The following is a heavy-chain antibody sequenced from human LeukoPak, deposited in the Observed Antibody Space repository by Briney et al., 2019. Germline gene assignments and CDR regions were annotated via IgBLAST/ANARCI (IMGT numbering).Heavy chain of an antibody. J-gene: IGHJ6*03. CDR2: ISGSGGST. D-gene: IGHD2-2*03. Sequence: GGSLRLSCAASGFTFSSYAMSWVRLAPGKGLEWVSAISGSGGSTYYADSVKGRFTISRDNSKNTLYLQMNSLRAEDTAVYYCAKGNGYCSSTSCSSYSYYMDVWGKGTTVTVSS. CDR3: AKGNGYCSSTSCSSYSYYMDV. V-gene: IGHV3-23*01. CDR1: GFTFSSYA.